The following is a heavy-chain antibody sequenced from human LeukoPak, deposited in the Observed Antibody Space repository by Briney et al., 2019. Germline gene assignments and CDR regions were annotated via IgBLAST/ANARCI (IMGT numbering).Heavy chain of an antibody. D-gene: IGHD1-26*01. J-gene: IGHJ6*02. V-gene: IGHV1-18*01. CDR3: ARAGIGYSGSYYYYGMDV. Sequence: ASVTVSCKASGYTFTSYGISWVRQAPGQGLEWMGWISAYNGNTNYAQKLQGRVTMTTDTSTSTAYMELRSLRSDDTAVYYCARAGIGYSGSYYYYGMDVWGQGTTVTVSS. CDR1: GYTFTSYG. CDR2: ISAYNGNT.